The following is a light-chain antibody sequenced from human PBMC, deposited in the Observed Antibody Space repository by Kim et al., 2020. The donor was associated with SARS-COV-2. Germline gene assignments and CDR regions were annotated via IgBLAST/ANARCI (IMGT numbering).Light chain of an antibody. V-gene: IGKV1-5*03. Sequence: VGDRVTITCRASQSISSWLAWYQHKPGKAPKLLIYKASSLERGVPSRFSGSGSGTEFTLTISSLQPDDFATYYCQQYNSYSPTWTFGQGTKVDIK. CDR2: KAS. CDR1: QSISSW. J-gene: IGKJ1*01. CDR3: QQYNSYSPTWT.